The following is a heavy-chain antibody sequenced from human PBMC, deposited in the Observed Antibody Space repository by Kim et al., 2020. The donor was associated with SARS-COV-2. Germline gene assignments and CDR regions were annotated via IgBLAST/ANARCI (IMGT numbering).Heavy chain of an antibody. CDR1: EYTFTSYW. D-gene: IGHD1-26*01. J-gene: IGHJ4*02. CDR3: ARAWDQNFDF. Sequence: ASVKVSCKTSEYTFTSYWIHWVRQAPGQGLEWMGMINPRSAETRYARTFQGRLTTTSDTSTGTASMELSSLTSEDTAVYYCARAWDQNFDFWGQGTLVTVSS. CDR2: INPRSAET. V-gene: IGHV1-46*01.